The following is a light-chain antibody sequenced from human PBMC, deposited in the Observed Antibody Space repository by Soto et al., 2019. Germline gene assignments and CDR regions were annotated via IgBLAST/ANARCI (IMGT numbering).Light chain of an antibody. Sequence: IVMTQSPATLSVSPWGRATLSCGASQSISDTLAWYQQKPGQAPRLLIYSASRGATGFPARFSGSGSGTDFTLTISSPQSEDFAVYYCQQFHDWPMTFGPGTKVD. CDR2: SAS. CDR1: QSISDT. CDR3: QQFHDWPMT. J-gene: IGKJ3*01. V-gene: IGKV3-15*01.